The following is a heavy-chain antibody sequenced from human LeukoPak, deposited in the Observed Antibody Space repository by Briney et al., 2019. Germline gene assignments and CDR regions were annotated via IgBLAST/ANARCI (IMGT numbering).Heavy chain of an antibody. D-gene: IGHD3-3*01. Sequence: PSETLSLTCTVSGGSVSSASYYWGWIRQPPGKGLEWIGRMDYSGSTYYNPSLKSRVTISVDTSKNQFSLKLSSVTAADTAVYYCARRNQYYDFWSGYFSYFDYWGQGTLVTVSS. CDR2: MDYSGST. CDR1: GGSVSSASYY. CDR3: ARRNQYYDFWSGYFSYFDY. J-gene: IGHJ4*02. V-gene: IGHV4-39*01.